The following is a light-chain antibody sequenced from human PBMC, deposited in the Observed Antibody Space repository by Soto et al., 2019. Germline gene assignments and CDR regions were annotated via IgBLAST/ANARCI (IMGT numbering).Light chain of an antibody. CDR3: GTWDSSLSSVV. CDR2: DNN. V-gene: IGLV1-51*01. Sequence: QSVLTQPPSVSAAPRQKVTISCSGSSSNIGNNYVSWYQQLPGTAPKLLIYDNNERPSGIPDRFSGSKSGTSATLGITGLQTGDEADYYCGTWDSSLSSVVFGGGTKLTVL. J-gene: IGLJ2*01. CDR1: SSNIGNNY.